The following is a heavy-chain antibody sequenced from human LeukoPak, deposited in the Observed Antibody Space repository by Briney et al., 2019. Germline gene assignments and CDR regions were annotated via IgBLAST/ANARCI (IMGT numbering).Heavy chain of an antibody. Sequence: GRSLRPSCAAYGLTLSIYAMSWVRQPPGKGMEWVSATGGSGGSRYYAGSVEGRFTISRDNSKNTPYLQMNSLRAEDTAVYYCAKDSGGRQPSTDFDYWGQGTLVTVSS. CDR2: TGGSGGSR. CDR3: AKDSGGRQPSTDFDY. V-gene: IGHV3-23*01. J-gene: IGHJ4*02. D-gene: IGHD6-19*01. CDR1: GLTLSIYA.